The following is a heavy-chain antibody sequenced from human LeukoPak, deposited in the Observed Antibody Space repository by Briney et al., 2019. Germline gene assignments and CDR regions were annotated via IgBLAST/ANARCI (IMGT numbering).Heavy chain of an antibody. D-gene: IGHD3-3*01. V-gene: IGHV1-69*04. J-gene: IGHJ3*02. CDR3: ARDLDDFWSGYHPPI. CDR2: IIPILGIA. Sequence: GASVKVSCKASGGTFSSYAISWVRQAPGQGLEWMGRIIPILGIANYAQKFQGRVTITADKSTSTAYMELSSLRSEDTAVYYCARDLDDFWSGYHPPIWGQGTMVTVSS. CDR1: GGTFSSYA.